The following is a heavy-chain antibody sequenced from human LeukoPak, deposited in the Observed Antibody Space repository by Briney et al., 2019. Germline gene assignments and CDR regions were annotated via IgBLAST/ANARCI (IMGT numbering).Heavy chain of an antibody. Sequence: PGGSLRLSCAASGFTFSSYSMNWVRQAPGKGLEWVSSISSSSSYIYYADSVKGRFTISRDNAKNSLYLQMNSLRAEDTAVYYCARDEETGVAFDIWGQGTMVTVSS. V-gene: IGHV3-21*01. J-gene: IGHJ3*02. CDR3: ARDEETGVAFDI. CDR1: GFTFSSYS. D-gene: IGHD7-27*01. CDR2: ISSSSSYI.